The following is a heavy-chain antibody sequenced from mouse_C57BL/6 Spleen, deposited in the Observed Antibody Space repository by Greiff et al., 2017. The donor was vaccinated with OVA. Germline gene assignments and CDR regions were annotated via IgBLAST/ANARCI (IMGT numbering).Heavy chain of an antibody. CDR3: ARSYYGNYGWYFDV. CDR2: INPNNGGT. CDR1: GYTFTDYY. J-gene: IGHJ1*03. Sequence: VQLQQSGPELVKPGASVKISCKASGYTFTDYYMNWVKQSHGKSLEWIGDINPNNGGTSYNQKFKGKATLTVDKSSSTAYMELRSLTSEDSAVYYCARSYYGNYGWYFDVWGTGTTVTVSS. V-gene: IGHV1-26*01. D-gene: IGHD2-1*01.